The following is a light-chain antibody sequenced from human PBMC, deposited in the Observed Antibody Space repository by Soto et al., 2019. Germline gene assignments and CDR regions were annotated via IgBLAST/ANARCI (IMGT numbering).Light chain of an antibody. CDR2: KAS. J-gene: IGKJ1*01. V-gene: IGKV1-5*03. Sequence: DIQMTQSPSTLSASVEDRVTITCRASHSISSWLAWYQQKPGKAPKLLIYKASSLESGVPSRFSGSGSGTEFTLTISSLQPDDFATYYCQQYNSYSPPWTFGQGTKVEIK. CDR3: QQYNSYSPPWT. CDR1: HSISSW.